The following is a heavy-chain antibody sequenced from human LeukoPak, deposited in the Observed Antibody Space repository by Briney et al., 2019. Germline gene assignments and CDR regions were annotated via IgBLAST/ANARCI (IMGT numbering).Heavy chain of an antibody. Sequence: GGSLRLSCAASGFTFSNSWMAWVRRAPGKGLEWVANIKQDGSTKHYADSLKGRFTISRDNPKNSVYVQMNSLRADDTAVYYCARDTDGSLDYWGQGILVTVAS. J-gene: IGHJ4*02. CDR1: GFTFSNSW. CDR3: ARDTDGSLDY. D-gene: IGHD1-26*01. V-gene: IGHV3-7*01. CDR2: IKQDGSTK.